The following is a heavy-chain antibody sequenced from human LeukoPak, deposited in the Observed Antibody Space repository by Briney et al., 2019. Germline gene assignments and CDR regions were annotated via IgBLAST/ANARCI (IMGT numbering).Heavy chain of an antibody. CDR2: IWYDGSNK. CDR3: ARDLAAADQPPFRYYYYGMDV. V-gene: IGHV3-33*01. CDR1: GFTFSSYG. J-gene: IGHJ6*02. Sequence: PGGSLRLSCAASGFTFSSYGMHWVRQAPGKGLEWVAVIWYDGSNKYYADSVKGRFTISRDNSKNTLYPQMNSLRAEDTAVYYCARDLAAADQPPFRYYYYGMDVWGQGTTVTVSS. D-gene: IGHD6-13*01.